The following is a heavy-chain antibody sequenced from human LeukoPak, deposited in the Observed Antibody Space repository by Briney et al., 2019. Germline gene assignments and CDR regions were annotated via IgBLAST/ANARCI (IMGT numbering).Heavy chain of an antibody. Sequence: ASVKVSCKASGYTFTSYAMNWVRQAPGQGLEWMGWINTNTGNPTYAQGFTGRFVFSLDTSASTAYLQISSLKAEDTAVYYCARNPGYDFWSGYYTAYNWFDPWGQGTLVTVSS. D-gene: IGHD3-3*01. CDR3: ARNPGYDFWSGYYTAYNWFDP. CDR2: INTNTGNP. CDR1: GYTFTSYA. J-gene: IGHJ5*02. V-gene: IGHV7-4-1*02.